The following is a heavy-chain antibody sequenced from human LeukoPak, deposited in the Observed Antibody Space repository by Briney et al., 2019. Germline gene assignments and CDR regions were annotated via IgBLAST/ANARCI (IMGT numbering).Heavy chain of an antibody. CDR3: ARRMVRGVITVGAFDI. Sequence: PSETLSLTCTVSGGSISSYYWSWIRQPPGKGLEWIGYIYTSGSTNYNPSLKSRVTISVDTSKNQFSLKLSSVTAADTAVYYCARRMVRGVITVGAFDIWGQGTMVTVSS. CDR1: GGSISSYY. CDR2: IYTSGST. J-gene: IGHJ3*02. D-gene: IGHD3-10*01. V-gene: IGHV4-4*09.